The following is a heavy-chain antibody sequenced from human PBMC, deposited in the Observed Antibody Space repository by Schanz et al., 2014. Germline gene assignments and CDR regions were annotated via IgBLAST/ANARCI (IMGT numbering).Heavy chain of an antibody. V-gene: IGHV3-48*01. D-gene: IGHD1-26*01. CDR3: ASSGGGSHDHFDY. J-gene: IGHJ4*02. CDR2: ISGSSRTI. CDR1: GFGFSCYS. Sequence: VQLVESGGGLIQPGGSLRLSCAASGFGFSCYSMNWVRQAPGKGLEWVSYISGSSRTIYYADSMKGRFTVSRDNAENALYLQRNGRTAEDAGLYFCASSGGGSHDHFDYWGQGTLXTVSS.